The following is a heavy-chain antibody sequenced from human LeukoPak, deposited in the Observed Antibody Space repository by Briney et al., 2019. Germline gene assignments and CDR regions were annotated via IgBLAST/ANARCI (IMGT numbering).Heavy chain of an antibody. D-gene: IGHD3-16*01. Sequence: SVNVSFKASGGTFSIYAISWVRQAPGQGLEWMGGIIPIFGTANYAQKFQGRVTITADESTSTAYMELSSLRSEDTAVYYCARVLGQDYYYGMDVWGQGTTVTVSS. CDR2: IIPIFGTA. V-gene: IGHV1-69*13. CDR3: ARVLGQDYYYGMDV. CDR1: GGTFSIYA. J-gene: IGHJ6*02.